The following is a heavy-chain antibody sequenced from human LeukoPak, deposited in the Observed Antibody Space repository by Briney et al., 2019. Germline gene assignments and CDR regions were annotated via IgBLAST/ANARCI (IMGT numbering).Heavy chain of an antibody. D-gene: IGHD4-23*01. CDR1: GFTFSSYA. CDR3: AAGPHGGNTPFDY. Sequence: GGSLRLSCAASGFTFSSYAMSWVRQAPGRGLEWVSSLSPSGASIYYADSVKGRFTISRDNSKNTLYLQMNNLRAEDTALYYCAAGPHGGNTPFDYWGPGTLVTISS. J-gene: IGHJ4*02. V-gene: IGHV3-23*01. CDR2: LSPSGASI.